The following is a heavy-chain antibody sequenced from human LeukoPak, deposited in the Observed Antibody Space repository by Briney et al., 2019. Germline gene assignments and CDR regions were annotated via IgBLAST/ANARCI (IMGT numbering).Heavy chain of an antibody. Sequence: GGSLRLSCTASGFTLTTYWLTWVRQAPGKGLEWVANIKPDGNEKYYVDSVKGRFTISRDNAENSLYLQMNSLRAEDTAIYYCATTSPTVTGLDYWGQGTLFSVSS. J-gene: IGHJ4*02. CDR1: GFTLTTYW. CDR3: ATTSPTVTGLDY. CDR2: IKPDGNEK. D-gene: IGHD4-17*01. V-gene: IGHV3-7*01.